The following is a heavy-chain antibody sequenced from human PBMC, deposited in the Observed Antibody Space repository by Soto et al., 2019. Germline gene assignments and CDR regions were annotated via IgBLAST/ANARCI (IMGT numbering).Heavy chain of an antibody. J-gene: IGHJ3*02. D-gene: IGHD3-22*01. Sequence: SETLSLTCTVSGGSISSGDYYWSWIRQPPGKGLEWIGYIYYSVSTYYNPSLKSRVTISLDTSKNQFSLKLSSVTAADTAVYYCARTYDGSGPNSGGYSFDIWGQGTMVTVSS. V-gene: IGHV4-30-4*02. CDR1: GGSISSGDYY. CDR3: ARTYDGSGPNSGGYSFDI. CDR2: IYYSVST.